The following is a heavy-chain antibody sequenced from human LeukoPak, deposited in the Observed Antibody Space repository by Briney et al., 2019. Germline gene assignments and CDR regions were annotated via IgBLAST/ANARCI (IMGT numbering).Heavy chain of an antibody. CDR1: GFTVSNNY. Sequence: GGSLRLSCTVSGFTVSNNYMSWVRQAPGKGLEWVSVIYGGRNNTVYADSVKGRFTISRDNSRNTIYLQIDSLRAEDTATYYCAREFRQRYSGGWSLDYWGQGTLVTVSS. V-gene: IGHV3-53*01. J-gene: IGHJ4*02. D-gene: IGHD1-26*01. CDR3: AREFRQRYSGGWSLDY. CDR2: IYGGRNNT.